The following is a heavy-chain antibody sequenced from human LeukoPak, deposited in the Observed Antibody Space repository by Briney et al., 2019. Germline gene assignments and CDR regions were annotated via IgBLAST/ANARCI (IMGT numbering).Heavy chain of an antibody. CDR3: ARFVMRRQYYYDSSAYYLLNAFDI. J-gene: IGHJ3*02. Sequence: SETLSLTRTVSGGSISSYYWSWIRQPAGKGLEWIGRFYSSGSTNYNPSLKSRVTISVDTSKNQFSLKLSSVTAADTAVYYCARFVMRRQYYYDSSAYYLLNAFDIWGQGTKVTVSS. CDR2: FYSSGST. CDR1: GGSISSYY. V-gene: IGHV4-4*07. D-gene: IGHD3-22*01.